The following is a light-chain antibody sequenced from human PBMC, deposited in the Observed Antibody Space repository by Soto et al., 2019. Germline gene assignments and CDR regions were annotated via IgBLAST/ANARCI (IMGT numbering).Light chain of an antibody. CDR3: KQSYRTHTWT. V-gene: IGKV1-39*01. Sequence: DIQMTQSPSSLSASVGDRVTITCRASTYISSYLNWYQQKPGKAPKLLIHGASNLQVGVPSRFSGSGSGTDFSLTISSLQAEDFAIYYCKQSYRTHTWTFGQGTKVE. CDR2: GAS. CDR1: TYISSY. J-gene: IGKJ1*01.